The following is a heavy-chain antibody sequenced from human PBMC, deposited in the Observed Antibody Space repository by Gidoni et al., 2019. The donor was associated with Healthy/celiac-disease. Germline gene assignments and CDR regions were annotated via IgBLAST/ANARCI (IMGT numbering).Heavy chain of an antibody. D-gene: IGHD5-12*01. CDR3: ARAKTVATIKGDAFDI. J-gene: IGHJ3*02. V-gene: IGHV3-33*01. CDR2: IWYDGSNK. CDR1: GFTFSSYG. Sequence: QVQLVESGGGVVQPGRSLRLSCAASGFTFSSYGMHWVRQAPGKGLEWVAVIWYDGSNKYYADSVKGRFTISRDNSKNTLYLQMNSLRAEDTAVYYCARAKTVATIKGDAFDIWGQGTMVTVSS.